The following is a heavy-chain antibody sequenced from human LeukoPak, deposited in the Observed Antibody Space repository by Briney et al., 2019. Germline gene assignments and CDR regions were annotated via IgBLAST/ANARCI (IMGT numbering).Heavy chain of an antibody. CDR2: IKSKDDCQTT. V-gene: IGHV3-15*01. J-gene: IGHJ4*02. D-gene: IGHD2-15*01. CDR1: GFPLSNAR. CDR3: TTAHCSGGSCQVDY. Sequence: GGSLRLSCGASGFPLSNARMICVRGAPGKGGEGVGRIKSKDDCQTTDYAAPVKGRFTISSDDSKNTLYLQMTSLRTEETAVYYCTTAHCSGGSCQVDYWGQGTLATLSS.